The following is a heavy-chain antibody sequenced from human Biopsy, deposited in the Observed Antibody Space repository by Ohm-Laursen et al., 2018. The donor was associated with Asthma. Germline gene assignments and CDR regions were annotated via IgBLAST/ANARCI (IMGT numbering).Heavy chain of an antibody. CDR2: IKHDGTEK. CDR3: ARTFHFWSPYHAEHFQL. D-gene: IGHD3-3*02. J-gene: IGHJ1*01. V-gene: IGHV3-7*01. Sequence: SLRLSRAAFGFTFGDYWMSSVRQVPGKGLEWVANIKHDGTEKNHVDSLKGRFTISRDNAKNSLYLQMNSLRAEDTAVYYCARTFHFWSPYHAEHFQLWGQGTLVTVSS. CDR1: GFTFGDYW.